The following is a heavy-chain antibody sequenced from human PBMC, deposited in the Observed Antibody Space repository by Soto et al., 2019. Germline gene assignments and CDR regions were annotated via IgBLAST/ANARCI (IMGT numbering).Heavy chain of an antibody. J-gene: IGHJ4*02. D-gene: IGHD5-12*01. CDR2: INHSGST. Sequence: SETLSLTCAVYGGSFSGYYWSWIRQPPGKGLEWIGEINHSGSTNYNPSLKSRVTISVDTSKNQFSLKLSSVTAADTAVYYCARRTVGRGSDFDYWGQGTMVTVYS. V-gene: IGHV4-34*01. CDR3: ARRTVGRGSDFDY. CDR1: GGSFSGYY.